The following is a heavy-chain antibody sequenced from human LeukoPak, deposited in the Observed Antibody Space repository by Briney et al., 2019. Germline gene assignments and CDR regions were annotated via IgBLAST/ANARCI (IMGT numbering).Heavy chain of an antibody. D-gene: IGHD3-10*01. Sequence: SETLPLTCTVSGGSISSYYRSWIRQPPGKGLEWIGYIYYSGSTNYNPSLKSRVTISVDTSKNQFSLKLSSVTAADTAVYYCARRPVVRGIASGMDVWGQGTTVTVSS. CDR1: GGSISSYY. CDR3: ARRPVVRGIASGMDV. J-gene: IGHJ6*02. V-gene: IGHV4-59*01. CDR2: IYYSGST.